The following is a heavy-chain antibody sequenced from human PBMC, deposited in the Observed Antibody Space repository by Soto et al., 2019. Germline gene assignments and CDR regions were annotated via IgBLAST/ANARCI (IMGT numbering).Heavy chain of an antibody. CDR3: ARAPLSSIAARRLHWFDP. J-gene: IGHJ5*02. CDR1: GYTFTSYD. Sequence: ASVKVSCKASGYTFTSYDINWVRQATGQGLEWMGWMNPNSGNTGYAQKFQGRVTMTRNTSISTAYMELSSLRSEDTAVYYCARAPLSSIAARRLHWFDPWGQGTLVTVSS. V-gene: IGHV1-8*01. D-gene: IGHD6-6*01. CDR2: MNPNSGNT.